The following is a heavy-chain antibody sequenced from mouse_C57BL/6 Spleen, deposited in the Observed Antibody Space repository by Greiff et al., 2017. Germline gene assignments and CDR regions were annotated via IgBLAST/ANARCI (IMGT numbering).Heavy chain of an antibody. J-gene: IGHJ4*01. D-gene: IGHD3-1*01. CDR2: ISYDGSN. V-gene: IGHV3-6*01. Sequence: EVQRVESGPGLVKPSQSLSLTCSVTGYSITSGYYWNWIRQFPGNKLEWMGYISYDGSNNYNPSLKNRISITRDTSKNQFFLKLNSVTTEDTATYYCARGGYGGYYYAMDYWGQGTSVTVSS. CDR3: ARGGYGGYYYAMDY. CDR1: GYSITSGYY.